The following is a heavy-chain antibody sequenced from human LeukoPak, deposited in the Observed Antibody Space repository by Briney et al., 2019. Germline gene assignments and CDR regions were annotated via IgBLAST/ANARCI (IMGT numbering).Heavy chain of an antibody. Sequence: SQTLSLTCTVSGGSISSGSYYWSWIRQPAGTGLEWIGRIYTSGSTNYNPSLKSRVAISVDTSKNQFSLKLSSVTAADTAVYYCARADGSGSLLDYWGQGTLVTVSS. J-gene: IGHJ4*02. CDR1: GGSISSGSYY. D-gene: IGHD3-10*01. CDR2: IYTSGST. CDR3: ARADGSGSLLDY. V-gene: IGHV4-61*02.